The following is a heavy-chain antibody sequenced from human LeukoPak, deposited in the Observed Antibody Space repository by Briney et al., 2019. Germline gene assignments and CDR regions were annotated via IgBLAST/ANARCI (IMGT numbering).Heavy chain of an antibody. V-gene: IGHV4-34*01. CDR1: GGSFSGYY. Sequence: SETLSLTCAVYGGSFSGYYWSWIRQPPGKGLEWIGEINHSGSTYYNPSLKSRVTISVDRSKNQFSLKLSSVTAADTAVYYCARVYKAPGAFDIWGQGTMVTVSS. D-gene: IGHD1-1*01. CDR2: INHSGST. CDR3: ARVYKAPGAFDI. J-gene: IGHJ3*02.